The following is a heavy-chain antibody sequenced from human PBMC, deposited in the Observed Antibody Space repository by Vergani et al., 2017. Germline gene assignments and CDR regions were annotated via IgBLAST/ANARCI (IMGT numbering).Heavy chain of an antibody. V-gene: IGHV3-74*01. CDR3: ASDYCSSTSCYTDAFDI. Sequence: EVQLVESGGGLVQPGGSLRLSCAASGFTFSSYWMHWVRQAPGKGLVWVSRINSDGSSTSYADSVKGRFTISRDNAKNTLYLQMNSLRAEDTAVYYCASDYCSSTSCYTDAFDIWGQGTMVTVSS. J-gene: IGHJ3*02. D-gene: IGHD2-2*02. CDR1: GFTFSSYW. CDR2: INSDGSST.